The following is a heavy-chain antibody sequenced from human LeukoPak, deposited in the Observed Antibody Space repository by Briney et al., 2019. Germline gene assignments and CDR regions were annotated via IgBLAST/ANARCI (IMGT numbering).Heavy chain of an antibody. CDR1: GYSFSNYW. CDR3: ARAPTSVSNPYYFHY. J-gene: IGHJ4*02. D-gene: IGHD4-11*01. V-gene: IGHV5-51*01. CDR2: IYPGDSDT. Sequence: GESLKISCKAAGYSFSNYWIGWVRQMPGKGLEGMGIIYPGDSDTRYSPSFQGQVTISADKSITTGYLQWSSLKASDTAMYYCARAPTSVSNPYYFHYWGQGALVTASS.